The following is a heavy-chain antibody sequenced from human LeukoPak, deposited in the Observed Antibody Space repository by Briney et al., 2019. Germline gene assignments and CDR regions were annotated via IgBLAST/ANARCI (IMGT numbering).Heavy chain of an antibody. V-gene: IGHV1-69*04. Sequence: GASVTVSCKASGGTFSSYAISWVRQAPGQGLEWMGRIIPILGIANYAQKFQGRVTITADKSTSTAYMELSSLRSEDTAVYYCARDPPPYDSSGYDFDYWGQGTLVTVSS. CDR3: ARDPPPYDSSGYDFDY. D-gene: IGHD3-22*01. CDR1: GGTFSSYA. CDR2: IIPILGIA. J-gene: IGHJ4*02.